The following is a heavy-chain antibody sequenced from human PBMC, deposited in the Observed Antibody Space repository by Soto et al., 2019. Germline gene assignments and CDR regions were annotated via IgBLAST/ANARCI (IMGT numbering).Heavy chain of an antibody. CDR1: GGTFSSYA. CDR3: ARDDGRGIAARPWDYYYYGMDV. V-gene: IGHV1-69*13. J-gene: IGHJ6*02. CDR2: IIPIFGTA. D-gene: IGHD6-6*01. Sequence: SVKVSCKASGGTFSSYAISWVRQAPGQGLEWMGGIIPIFGTANYAQKFQGRVTITADESTSTAYMELSSLRSEDTAVYYCARDDGRGIAARPWDYYYYGMDVWGQGTTVTVSS.